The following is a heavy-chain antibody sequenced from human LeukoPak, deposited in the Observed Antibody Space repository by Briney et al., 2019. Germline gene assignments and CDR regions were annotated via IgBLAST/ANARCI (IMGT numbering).Heavy chain of an antibody. CDR3: AKDRRGGSYYAATLDI. V-gene: IGHV3-23*01. CDR1: GLTFSSYA. J-gene: IGHJ3*02. Sequence: GGSLRLSCAASGLTFSSYAMSWVRQAPGKGLEWVSGISDSGDITYYADSVKGRFTISRDNSKNTLYVQMNSLRVEDTAVYYCAKDRRGGSYYAATLDIWGQGTMVTVSS. CDR2: ISDSGDIT. D-gene: IGHD1-26*01.